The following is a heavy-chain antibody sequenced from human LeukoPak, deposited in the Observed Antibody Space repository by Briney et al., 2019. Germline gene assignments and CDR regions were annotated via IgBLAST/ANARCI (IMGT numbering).Heavy chain of an antibody. D-gene: IGHD5-18*01. CDR2: TRKRANSYTT. V-gene: IGHV3-72*01. Sequence: GGSLRLSCAASGFTFSSYAMSWVRQAPGKGLEWVGRTRKRANSYTTEYAVSVRGRFTISRDDSKKSLYLQMNSLKVEDTAVYYCARVGGDTGRSFDYWGQGTLVTVSS. CDR3: ARVGGDTGRSFDY. J-gene: IGHJ4*02. CDR1: GFTFSSYA.